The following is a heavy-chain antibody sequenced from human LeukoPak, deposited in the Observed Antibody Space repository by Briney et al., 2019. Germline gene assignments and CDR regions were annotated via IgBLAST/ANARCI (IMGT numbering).Heavy chain of an antibody. D-gene: IGHD3-22*01. CDR2: ISSSSSTI. J-gene: IGHJ4*02. CDR3: ARGKYSSGYSY. CDR1: GFTFSGYA. V-gene: IGHV3-48*01. Sequence: SGGSLRLSCAASGFTFSGYAMNWVRQAPGKGLERLSYISSSSSTIYYADSVKGRFTISRDNAKSSLYLQMNSLRAEDTAVYYCARGKYSSGYSYWGQGTLVTVSS.